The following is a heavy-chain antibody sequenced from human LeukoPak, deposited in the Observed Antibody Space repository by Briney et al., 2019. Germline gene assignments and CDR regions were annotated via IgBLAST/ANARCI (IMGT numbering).Heavy chain of an antibody. CDR3: ARVRGLEWLLKHLDS. V-gene: IGHV3-48*03. J-gene: IGHJ4*02. Sequence: SGGSLRLSCTASGFTFSTYEMNWVRQAPGKGLEWVSYISGSGYPIYYADSVKGRFTISRDNAKNSLYLQMNSLRAEDAAIYYCARVRGLEWLLKHLDSWGQGTLVTVSS. CDR1: GFTFSTYE. CDR2: ISGSGYPI. D-gene: IGHD3-3*01.